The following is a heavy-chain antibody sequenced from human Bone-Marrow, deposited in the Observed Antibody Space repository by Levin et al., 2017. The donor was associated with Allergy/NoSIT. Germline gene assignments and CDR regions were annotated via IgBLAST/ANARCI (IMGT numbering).Heavy chain of an antibody. J-gene: IGHJ1*01. CDR2: ITYDGSNK. D-gene: IGHD1/OR15-1a*01. V-gene: IGHV3-30*18. CDR1: GFSFSNYA. Sequence: SCAASGFSFSNYAMHWVRQAPGKGLEWVAVITYDGSNKYYADSVKGRFTISRDNSKNTLYLQMDSLRAKDTAVYYCAKDWSYNRINGGCFQLCGQGTPVSVSS. CDR3: AKDWSYNRINGGCFQL.